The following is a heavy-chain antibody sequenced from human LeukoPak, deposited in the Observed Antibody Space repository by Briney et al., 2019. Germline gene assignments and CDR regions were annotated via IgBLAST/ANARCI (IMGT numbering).Heavy chain of an antibody. D-gene: IGHD3-16*02. J-gene: IGHJ3*02. CDR1: RYNFPRYA. CDR3: ARSLSSFYEYVWGSYLWGANDAFDI. Sequence: ASVQVSCTASRYNFPRYAMIWMRQAPGQALEWMGWINTNTRNPTYAQHFTGRFVFSLDTSVSTAYLQISSLKAEDTAVYYCARSLSSFYEYVWGSYLWGANDAFDIWGQGTMVTVSS. V-gene: IGHV7-4-1*02. CDR2: INTNTRNP.